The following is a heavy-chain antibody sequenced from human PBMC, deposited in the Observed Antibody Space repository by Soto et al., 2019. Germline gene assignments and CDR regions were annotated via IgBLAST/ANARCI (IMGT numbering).Heavy chain of an antibody. V-gene: IGHV4-39*01. CDR1: GASVSSSHY. CDR3: ARHYNTGAFFDY. CDR2: VSYSGSP. Sequence: QLQLQESGPGLVKSSETLSLTCSVSGASVSSSHYWGWIRQPPGKGLEWIGSVSYSGSPYYSPSFKSLITISVDTSNNQSSLRVRAVTATDTAVYFCARHYNTGAFFDYWGQGKLVTVSS. J-gene: IGHJ4*02. D-gene: IGHD1-20*01.